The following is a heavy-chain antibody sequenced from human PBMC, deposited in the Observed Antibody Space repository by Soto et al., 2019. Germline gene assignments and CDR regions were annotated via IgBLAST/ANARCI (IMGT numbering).Heavy chain of an antibody. CDR2: IYSSGFT. CDR1: GGSINSHY. Sequence: PSETLSLTCTVSGGSINSHYWSWIRQPPGKRLEWLGYIYSSGFTTYNPSLKGRLTISVDTSKNQFSLRLSSVTSADTAVYYCARGGAPYNGFGPWGQGTLVTVSS. D-gene: IGHD3-16*01. J-gene: IGHJ5*02. V-gene: IGHV4-59*11. CDR3: ARGGAPYNGFGP.